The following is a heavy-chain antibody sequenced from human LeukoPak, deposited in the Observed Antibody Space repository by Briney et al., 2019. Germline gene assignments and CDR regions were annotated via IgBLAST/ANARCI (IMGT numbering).Heavy chain of an antibody. CDR3: ARATYSSSLGY. CDR1: GGSFSGYY. V-gene: IGHV4-34*01. J-gene: IGHJ4*02. D-gene: IGHD6-13*01. Sequence: SETLSHTCAVYGGSFSGYYWSWIRQPPGKGLERIGEINHSGSTNYNPSLKSRVTISVDTSKNQFSLKLSSVTAADTAVYYCARATYSSSLGYWGQGTLVTVSS. CDR2: INHSGST.